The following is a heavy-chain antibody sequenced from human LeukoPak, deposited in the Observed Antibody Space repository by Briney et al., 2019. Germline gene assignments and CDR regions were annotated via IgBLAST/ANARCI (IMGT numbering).Heavy chain of an antibody. Sequence: PGGSLRLSCAASGFTFSSYWMSWVRQAPGKGLEWVANIKQDGSEKYYADSVKGRFTISRDNSKNTLYLQMNSLRAEDTAVYYCAKDDYGDFPLDYWGQGTLVTVSS. CDR1: GFTFSSYW. CDR2: IKQDGSEK. J-gene: IGHJ4*02. CDR3: AKDDYGDFPLDY. V-gene: IGHV3-7*01. D-gene: IGHD4-17*01.